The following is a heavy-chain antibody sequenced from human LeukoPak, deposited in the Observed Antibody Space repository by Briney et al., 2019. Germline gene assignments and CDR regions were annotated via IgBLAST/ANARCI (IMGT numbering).Heavy chain of an antibody. Sequence: SGGSLRLSCAASGFTFSSCWMHWVRQAPGKGLVWIGEINHRGSTHYNPSLKSRVTISVDTSKKQFSLKLSSVTAADTAVYYCATYSTGFDIWGQGTVVTVSS. J-gene: IGHJ3*02. CDR1: GFTFSSCW. CDR3: ATYSTGFDI. D-gene: IGHD6-19*01. CDR2: INHRGST. V-gene: IGHV4-34*08.